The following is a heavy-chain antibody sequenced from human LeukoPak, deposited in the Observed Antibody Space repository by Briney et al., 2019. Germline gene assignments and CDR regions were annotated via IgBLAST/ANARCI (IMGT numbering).Heavy chain of an antibody. CDR3: ARGGLSSGWYG. V-gene: IGHV4-59*01. J-gene: IGHJ4*02. CDR1: GGCISSYY. CDR2: SFFSGST. D-gene: IGHD6-19*01. Sequence: SETLSLTCTVSGGCISSYYWSWIRQPPGKGLEWIWYSFFSGSTNYNPSLKSRVTISLDTSKNQFSLRLNSVTAADTAVYYCARGGLSSGWYGWGQGTLVTVSS.